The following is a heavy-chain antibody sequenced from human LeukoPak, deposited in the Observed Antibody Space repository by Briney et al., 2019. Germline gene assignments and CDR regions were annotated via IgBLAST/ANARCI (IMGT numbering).Heavy chain of an antibody. CDR1: GGSFSGYY. Sequence: PSETLSLTCAVYGGSFSGYYWSWIRQPPGKGLEWIGEINHSGSTNYNLSLKSRVAISVDTSKNQFSLKLSSVTAADTAVYYCARRYDYVWGSYRYLDYWGQGTLVTVSS. J-gene: IGHJ4*02. CDR3: ARRYDYVWGSYRYLDY. CDR2: INHSGST. D-gene: IGHD3-16*02. V-gene: IGHV4-34*01.